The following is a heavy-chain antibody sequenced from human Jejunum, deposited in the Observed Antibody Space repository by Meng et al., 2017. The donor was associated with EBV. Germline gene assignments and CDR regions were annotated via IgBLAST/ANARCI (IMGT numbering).Heavy chain of an antibody. CDR2: INQSGST. J-gene: IGHJ4*02. D-gene: IGHD4-17*01. Sequence: ACRFTPSASPPPPCSRSGVSFSDPVWRWACQPPGRWLEWIGDINQSGSTTYNPSLESRVTLSVDTSKNQCSLRLNSVTAADTAIYYCARVVNWDYGDYGAFDYWGQGALVTVSS. CDR3: ARVVNWDYGDYGAFDY. V-gene: IGHV4-34*01. CDR1: GVSFSDPV.